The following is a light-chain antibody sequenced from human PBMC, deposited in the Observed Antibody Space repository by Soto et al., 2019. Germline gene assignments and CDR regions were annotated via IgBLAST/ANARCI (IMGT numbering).Light chain of an antibody. J-gene: IGKJ4*01. V-gene: IGKV1-17*01. CDR1: RDIRSD. Sequence: DIQMTQSPSSLSASVGDRVTITCRASRDIRSDLRWYQQKPGKGPQRLIFAASSLQSGVPSRFSGSGSGTEFTLTISSLQPEDFAVYYCLQHNNFPLTFGGGTKVEMK. CDR2: AAS. CDR3: LQHNNFPLT.